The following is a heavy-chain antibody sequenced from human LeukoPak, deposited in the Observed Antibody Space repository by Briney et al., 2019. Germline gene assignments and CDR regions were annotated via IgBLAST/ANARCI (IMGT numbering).Heavy chain of an antibody. CDR2: ISAYNGNT. CDR1: GYTFTSYG. Sequence: ASVKVSYKASGYTFTSYGISWVRQAPGQGLEWMGWISAYNGNTNYAQKLQGRVTMTTDTSTSTAYMELRSLRSDDTAVYYCARDGPQYYYDSSDNWFDPWGQGTLVTVSS. V-gene: IGHV1-18*01. CDR3: ARDGPQYYYDSSDNWFDP. J-gene: IGHJ5*02. D-gene: IGHD3-22*01.